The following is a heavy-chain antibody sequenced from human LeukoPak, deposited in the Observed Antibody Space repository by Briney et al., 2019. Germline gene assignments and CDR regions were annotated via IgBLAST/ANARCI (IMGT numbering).Heavy chain of an antibody. D-gene: IGHD3-16*01. J-gene: IGHJ6*03. CDR1: GGSISSSSYY. CDR3: ARVKDPGGYYYYYYMDI. V-gene: IGHV4-39*07. CDR2: IYYSGST. Sequence: SETLSLTCTVSGGSISSSSYYWGWIRQPPGKGLEWIGSIYYSGSTNYNPSLKSRVTISVDTSKNQFSLKVSSVTAADTAVYYCARVKDPGGYYYYYYMDIWGKGNTVTVSS.